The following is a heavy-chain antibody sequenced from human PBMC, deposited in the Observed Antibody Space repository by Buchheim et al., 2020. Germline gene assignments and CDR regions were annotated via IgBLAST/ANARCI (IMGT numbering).Heavy chain of an antibody. CDR1: GYTFTSYY. Sequence: QVQLVQSGAEVKKPGASVKVSCKASGYTFTSYYMHWVRQAPGQGLEWMGIINSSGGSTSYAQKFQGRVTMTRDTSTSTVYMELSSLRSEDTAVYYCARGAFLVVVGASDWYFDLWGRGTL. CDR2: INSSGGST. CDR3: ARGAFLVVVGASDWYFDL. V-gene: IGHV1-46*01. J-gene: IGHJ2*01. D-gene: IGHD2-21*01.